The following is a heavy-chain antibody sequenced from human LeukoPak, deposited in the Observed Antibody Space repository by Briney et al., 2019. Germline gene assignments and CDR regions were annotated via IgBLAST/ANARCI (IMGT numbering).Heavy chain of an antibody. Sequence: SETLSLTCTVSGGSINFYYWSWIRQPAGKGLEWIGRIYSTGSTNYNPSLKSRVSISVHTSKKQFSLKVSSVTTADTAIYYCARGVGAAGSIDIWGQGTMVTVSS. V-gene: IGHV4-4*07. CDR1: GGSINFYY. J-gene: IGHJ3*02. CDR2: IYSTGST. CDR3: ARGVGAAGSIDI. D-gene: IGHD6-13*01.